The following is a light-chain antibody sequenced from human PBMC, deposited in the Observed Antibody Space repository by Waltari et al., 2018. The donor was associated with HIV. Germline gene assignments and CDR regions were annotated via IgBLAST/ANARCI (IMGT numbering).Light chain of an antibody. CDR2: KTT. J-gene: IGLJ2*01. V-gene: IGLV1-44*01. Sequence: GQRVTISCSGSRSNVGRNSVSWYRQFPGTANKLLIYKTTHRPSGFADRLPGSRSSTSAALAISGLQSDDESVYYCAEWDDSLNGPLSGGGTQLTVL. CDR3: AEWDDSLNGPL. CDR1: RSNVGRNS.